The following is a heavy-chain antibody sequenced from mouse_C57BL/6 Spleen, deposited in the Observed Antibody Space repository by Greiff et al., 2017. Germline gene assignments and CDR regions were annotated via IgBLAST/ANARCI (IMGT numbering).Heavy chain of an antibody. V-gene: IGHV1-69*01. J-gene: IGHJ1*03. CDR3: ERGGGWLLWYFDV. Sequence: QVQLQQPGAELVMPGASVKLSCKASGYTFTSYWMHWVKQRPGQGLEWIGEIDPSDSYTNYNQKFKGKSTLTVDKSSSTAYMQLSSLTSEDSAVYYCERGGGWLLWYFDVWGTGTTVTVSS. CDR1: GYTFTSYW. D-gene: IGHD2-3*01. CDR2: IDPSDSYT.